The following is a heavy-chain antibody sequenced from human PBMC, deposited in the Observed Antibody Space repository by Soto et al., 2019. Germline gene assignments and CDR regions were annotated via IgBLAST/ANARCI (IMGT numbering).Heavy chain of an antibody. Sequence: ASVKVSCKASGYTFTSYGISWVLQAPGQGLEWMGWISAYNGNTNYAQKLQGGVTMTTDTSTSTAYMELRSLRSDDTAVYYCARAPRTSPYYYYGMDVWGQGTTVTVSS. CDR1: GYTFTSYG. J-gene: IGHJ6*02. D-gene: IGHD2-2*01. CDR3: ARAPRTSPYYYYGMDV. V-gene: IGHV1-18*04. CDR2: ISAYNGNT.